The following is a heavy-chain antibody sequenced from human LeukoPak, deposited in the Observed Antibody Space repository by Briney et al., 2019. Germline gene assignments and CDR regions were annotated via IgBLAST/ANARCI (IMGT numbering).Heavy chain of an antibody. D-gene: IGHD6-19*01. V-gene: IGHV3-33*06. CDR3: AKDGRGGWSGYFDY. J-gene: IGHJ4*02. CDR2: IWYDGSAQ. Sequence: GGSLRHSRSAPGFIFSTYGIHWVRQALGKGLGRVAVIWYDGSAQFYRYSVKGRFSISRDDSKSTVYLQMDSPRVDDTAVYYCAKDGRGGWSGYFDYWGQGTLVTVSS. CDR1: GFIFSTYG.